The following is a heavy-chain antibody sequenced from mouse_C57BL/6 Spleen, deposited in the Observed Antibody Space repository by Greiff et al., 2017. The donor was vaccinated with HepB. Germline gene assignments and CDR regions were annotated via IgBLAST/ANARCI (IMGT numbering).Heavy chain of an antibody. CDR2: ISDGGSYT. V-gene: IGHV5-4*01. CDR1: GFTFSSYA. J-gene: IGHJ3*01. D-gene: IGHD1-1*01. Sequence: EVKLMESGGGLVKPGGSLKLSCAASGFTFSSYAMSWVRQTPEKRLEWVATISDGGSYTYYPDNVKGRFTISRDNAKNNLYLQMSHLKSEDTAMYYCARDQGDELLRFAYWGQGTLVTVSA. CDR3: ARDQGDELLRFAY.